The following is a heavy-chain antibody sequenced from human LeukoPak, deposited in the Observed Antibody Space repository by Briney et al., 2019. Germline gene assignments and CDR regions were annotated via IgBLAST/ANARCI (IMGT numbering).Heavy chain of an antibody. CDR2: IYYSGST. Sequence: SETLSLTRTVSGGSISSSSYYWGWIRQPPGKGLEWIGTIYYSGSTYYNPSLKSRVTISVDTSKNHFSLKLSSVTAADTAVYYYARGDYGDYVLVSWGQGTLVTVSS. CDR1: GGSISSSSYY. D-gene: IGHD4-17*01. CDR3: ARGDYGDYVLVS. V-gene: IGHV4-39*02. J-gene: IGHJ4*02.